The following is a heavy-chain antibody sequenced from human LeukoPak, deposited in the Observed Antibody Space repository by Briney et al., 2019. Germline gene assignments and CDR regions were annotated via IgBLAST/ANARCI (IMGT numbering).Heavy chain of an antibody. CDR2: IYPGDSDT. CDR3: ARYPGYPAVGSYYYGMDV. J-gene: IGHJ6*02. D-gene: IGHD5-18*01. V-gene: IGHV5-51*01. CDR1: GSSFTSYW. Sequence: GESLKISCKGSGSSFTSYWIGWVRQMPGKGLEWMGIIYPGDSDTRYSPSFQGQVTISADKSISTASLQWSSLKASDTAMYYRARYPGYPAVGSYYYGMDVWGQGTTVTVSS.